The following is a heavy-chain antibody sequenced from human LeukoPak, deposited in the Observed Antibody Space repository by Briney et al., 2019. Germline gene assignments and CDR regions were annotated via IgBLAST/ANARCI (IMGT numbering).Heavy chain of an antibody. V-gene: IGHV1-18*01. CDR3: AREAPMKYYYYYMDV. CDR1: GYTFTNYG. Sequence: ASMKVSCKASGYTFTNYGISWVRQAPGQGLEWMGWISAYNGNTNYAQKLQGRVTMTTDTSTSTAYMELRSLRSDDTAVYYCAREAPMKYYYYYMDVWGKGTTVTVSS. CDR2: ISAYNGNT. J-gene: IGHJ6*03.